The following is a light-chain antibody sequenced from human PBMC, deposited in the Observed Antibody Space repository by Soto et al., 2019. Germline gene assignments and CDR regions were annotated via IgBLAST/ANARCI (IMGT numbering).Light chain of an antibody. V-gene: IGKV3-20*01. CDR1: QSVSSSY. J-gene: IGKJ1*01. CDR2: GAS. CDR3: QQYGNSPWT. Sequence: EIVLTQSPGTLSLSPEERATLSCRASQSVSSSYLTWYQKKPGQAPRLLIYGASSRATGIPDRFSGSGSGTDFTLTISRLEPEDFAVYYCQQYGNSPWTFGQGTKVEIK.